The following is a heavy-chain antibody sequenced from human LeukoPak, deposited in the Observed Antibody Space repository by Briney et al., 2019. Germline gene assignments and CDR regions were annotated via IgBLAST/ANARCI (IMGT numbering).Heavy chain of an antibody. J-gene: IGHJ4*02. D-gene: IGHD6-13*01. Sequence: PAGGSLRLSCVASGFTFSIYWMIWVRQAPGRGLEWLAIIKEDGSVIWDVESVRGRFTISRDNAKNSVYLEMNSLRAEDTAVYYCARGSGRQQLEQNYWGQGNLVTVSS. CDR3: ARGSGRQQLEQNY. CDR2: IKEDGSVI. CDR1: GFTFSIYW. V-gene: IGHV3-7*01.